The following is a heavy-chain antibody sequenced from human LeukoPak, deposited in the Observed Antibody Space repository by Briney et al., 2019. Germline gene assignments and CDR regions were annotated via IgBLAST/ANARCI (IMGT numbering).Heavy chain of an antibody. CDR2: MNPNTGDT. V-gene: IGHV1-8*01. Sequence: ASVKVSCKASGYTFTGYDINWVRQATGQGLEWMGWMNPNTGDTGYAQKFQGRVTMTRNSSIETAYMELSGQRSEDTAVYYCPRGSLSGSSRDYWGQGTLLTVSS. CDR3: PRGSLSGSSRDY. D-gene: IGHD1-26*01. CDR1: GYTFTGYD. J-gene: IGHJ4*02.